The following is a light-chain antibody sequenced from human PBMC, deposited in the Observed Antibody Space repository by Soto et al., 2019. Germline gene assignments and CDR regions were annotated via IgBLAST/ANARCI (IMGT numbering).Light chain of an antibody. Sequence: QSVLTQPRSVSGSPGQSVTISCTGTSSDVGGYNYVSWYQQHPGKAPKLMIYDVSKRPSGVPDRFSGSKSGNTASLTISGRQAEDEADYYCCSYAGSYTYGFGTGTKVT. CDR1: SSDVGGYNY. CDR2: DVS. CDR3: CSYAGSYTYG. V-gene: IGLV2-11*01. J-gene: IGLJ1*01.